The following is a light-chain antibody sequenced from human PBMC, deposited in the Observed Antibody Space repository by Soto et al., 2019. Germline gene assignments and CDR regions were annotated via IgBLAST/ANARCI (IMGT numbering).Light chain of an antibody. J-gene: IGLJ1*01. Sequence: QSALTQPASVSGSPGQSITISCTGTSSDVGSYNLVSWYQQHPGKAPKLMIYEGSKRPSGVPNRFSGSKSGNTASLTISGLQAEDEADYYCCSYAGSSTYAFGTGTKVTVL. V-gene: IGLV2-23*01. CDR1: SSDVGSYNL. CDR3: CSYAGSSTYA. CDR2: EGS.